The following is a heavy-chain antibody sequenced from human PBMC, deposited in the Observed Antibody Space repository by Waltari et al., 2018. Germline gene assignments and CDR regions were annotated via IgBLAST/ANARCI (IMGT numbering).Heavy chain of an antibody. D-gene: IGHD6-6*01. J-gene: IGHJ4*02. CDR3: ARRSIAARPAYFDY. V-gene: IGHV4-38-2*01. CDR1: GYSISSGYY. CDR2: IYHSGVT. Sequence: QVQLQESGPGLVKPSETLSLTCAVSGYSISSGYYWGWIRQPPGKGLEWIGSIYHSGVTDHNPALKSRVTISVDTSKNQFSLKLSSVTAADTAVYYCARRSIAARPAYFDYWGQGTLVTVSS.